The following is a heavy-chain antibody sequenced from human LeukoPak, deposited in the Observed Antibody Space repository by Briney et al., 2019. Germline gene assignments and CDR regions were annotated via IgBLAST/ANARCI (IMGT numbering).Heavy chain of an antibody. Sequence: GASVKVSCKASGGTFSSYAISWVRQAPGQGLEWMGGIIPIFGTANYAQKFQGRVTITADESTSTAYMELSSLRSEDTAVYYCARGPFYSSGWYASYYYYYMDVWGKGTTVTISS. J-gene: IGHJ6*03. CDR2: IIPIFGTA. D-gene: IGHD6-19*01. CDR1: GGTFSSYA. V-gene: IGHV1-69*13. CDR3: ARGPFYSSGWYASYYYYYMDV.